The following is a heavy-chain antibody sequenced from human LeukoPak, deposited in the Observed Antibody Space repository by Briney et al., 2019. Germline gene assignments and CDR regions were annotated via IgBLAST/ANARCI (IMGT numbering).Heavy chain of an antibody. CDR3: AREMDIVATRNAFDI. CDR1: GYTFTSYY. J-gene: IGHJ3*02. CDR2: INPSGGST. V-gene: IGHV1-46*01. D-gene: IGHD5-12*01. Sequence: ASVKVSCKASGYTFTSYYMHWVRQAPGQGLEWVGIINPSGGSTGYAQKFQGRVTMTRDMSTSTVYMELSSLRSEDTAVYYCAREMDIVATRNAFDIRGQGTMVTVSS.